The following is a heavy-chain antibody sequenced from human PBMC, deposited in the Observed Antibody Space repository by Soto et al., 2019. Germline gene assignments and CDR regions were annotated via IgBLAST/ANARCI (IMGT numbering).Heavy chain of an antibody. D-gene: IGHD2-15*01. Sequence: SVKVSCKAFGVTLRNYCISWVRQAPGQGLEYMGGIIPIFGTAKYAQKFQDRVTITADNPSTTTYMELSSLRSDDTAVYYCARDRDMVVEVAAGFGMDVWRQGTTVTVSS. V-gene: IGHV1-69*06. J-gene: IGHJ6*02. CDR3: ARDRDMVVEVAAGFGMDV. CDR1: GVTLRNYC. CDR2: IIPIFGTA.